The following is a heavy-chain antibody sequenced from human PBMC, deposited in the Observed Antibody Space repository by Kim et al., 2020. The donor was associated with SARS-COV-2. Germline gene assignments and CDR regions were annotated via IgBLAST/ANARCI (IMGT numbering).Heavy chain of an antibody. D-gene: IGHD2-21*02. CDR1: GGSISSYY. CDR3: ARNDLLFDY. Sequence: SETLSLTCTVSGGSISSYYWSWIRQPPGKGLEWIGYIYYSGSTNYNPSLKSRVTISVDTSKNQFSLKLSSVTAADTAVYYCARNDLLFDYWGQGTLVTVSS. CDR2: IYYSGST. V-gene: IGHV4-59*01. J-gene: IGHJ4*02.